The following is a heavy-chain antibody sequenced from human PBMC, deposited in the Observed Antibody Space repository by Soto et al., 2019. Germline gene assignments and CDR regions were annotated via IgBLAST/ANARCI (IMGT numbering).Heavy chain of an antibody. CDR3: ARIRGRHLDY. Sequence: PSETLSLTCTVSSGSISVTNVFWGWVRRPPGKGLEWIGNVDYSGTAYFSPSLATRVTFHVDTSKNQLSLTLYSVTAADTAVYYCARIRGRHLDYWGQGLLVTVSS. J-gene: IGHJ4*02. CDR2: VDYSGTA. CDR1: SGSISVTNVF. V-gene: IGHV4-39*01.